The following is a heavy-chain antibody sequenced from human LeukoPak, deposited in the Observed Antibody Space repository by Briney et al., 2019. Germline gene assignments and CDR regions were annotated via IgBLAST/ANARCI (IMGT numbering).Heavy chain of an antibody. J-gene: IGHJ4*02. Sequence: SETLSLTCTVSGGSISSSSYYWGWIRQPPGKGLEWIGSFFLKGSTYYNPSLKSRVTISVDTSKNQFSLKLSSVTAADTAVYYCARSIYYDILTGYYPGSYFDYWGQGTLVTVSS. V-gene: IGHV4-39*07. D-gene: IGHD3-9*01. CDR2: FFLKGST. CDR1: GGSISSSSYY. CDR3: ARSIYYDILTGYYPGSYFDY.